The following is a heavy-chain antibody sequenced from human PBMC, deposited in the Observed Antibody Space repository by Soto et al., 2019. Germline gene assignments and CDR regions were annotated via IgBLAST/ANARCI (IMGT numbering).Heavy chain of an antibody. Sequence: QVQLQESGPGLVKPSETLSLTCTVSGGSISSHYWSWIRQPPGRGLEWIGFIYYSGITDSNPSLKSRVNVSLATSKYQRSLRLSSGTAADTAVYYCARPRGIAPAVWYFDRWGRGTLVTVSS. CDR3: ARPRGIAPAVWYFDR. J-gene: IGHJ2*01. CDR1: GGSISSHY. V-gene: IGHV4-59*08. D-gene: IGHD6-13*01. CDR2: IYYSGIT.